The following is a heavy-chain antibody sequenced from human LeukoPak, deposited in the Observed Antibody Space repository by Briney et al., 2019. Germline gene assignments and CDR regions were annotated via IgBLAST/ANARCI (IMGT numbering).Heavy chain of an antibody. CDR1: GFTFDDYA. CDR3: AKDIGVAGTLGAFDI. CDR2: ISWNSDNK. J-gene: IGHJ3*02. V-gene: IGHV3-9*03. D-gene: IGHD6-19*01. Sequence: SLRLSCAASGFTFDDYAMHWVRQAPGKGLEWVSGISWNSDNKGYADSVKGRFTISRDNAKNSLYLQMNSLRAEDMALYYCAKDIGVAGTLGAFDIWGQGTMVTDSS.